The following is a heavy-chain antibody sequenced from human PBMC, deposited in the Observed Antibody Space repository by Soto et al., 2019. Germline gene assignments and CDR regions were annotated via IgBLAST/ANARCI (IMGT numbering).Heavy chain of an antibody. V-gene: IGHV3-21*01. D-gene: IGHD3-10*01. CDR2: ISSSGNYI. CDR3: ANGYGSTI. J-gene: IGHJ4*02. CDR1: GFTFSSYG. Sequence: GGSLKLSCAASGFTFSSYGMNWVRQAPGKGLEWVSSISSSGNYIYYADSVKGRFTISRDNAKNSLYLQMNSLRAEDTAVYYCANGYGSTIWGQGTLVTVSS.